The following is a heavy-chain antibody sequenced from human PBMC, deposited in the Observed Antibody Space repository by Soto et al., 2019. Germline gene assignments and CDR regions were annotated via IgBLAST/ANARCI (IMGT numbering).Heavy chain of an antibody. CDR1: GFTFNKYS. Sequence: EVRLVESGGGLVKPGGSLRLSCAASGFTFNKYSMNWVRQAPGKGLDWVSSITSQTGDQYYAASVKGRFIISRDNTKNALSLPVTSLRDEDTAVYYCARDLMPNDRGLGDLAYWGQGTLVTVSS. D-gene: IGHD3-22*01. J-gene: IGHJ4*02. V-gene: IGHV3-21*06. CDR2: ITSQTGDQ. CDR3: ARDLMPNDRGLGDLAY.